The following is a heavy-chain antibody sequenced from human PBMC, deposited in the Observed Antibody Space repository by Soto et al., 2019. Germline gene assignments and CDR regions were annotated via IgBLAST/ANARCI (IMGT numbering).Heavy chain of an antibody. CDR1: GGSISSSNW. CDR2: VYHSGST. Sequence: QVQLQESGPGLVKPSGTLSLTCAVSGGSISSSNWWSWVRQPPGKGLEWIGEVYHSGSTNYNPSLKSRINISVDKAKNQLPLKLSSVTAADTSVYYCARSPNDSSGYYLGTFDYWGQGTLVTVSS. D-gene: IGHD3-22*01. V-gene: IGHV4-4*02. J-gene: IGHJ4*02. CDR3: ARSPNDSSGYYLGTFDY.